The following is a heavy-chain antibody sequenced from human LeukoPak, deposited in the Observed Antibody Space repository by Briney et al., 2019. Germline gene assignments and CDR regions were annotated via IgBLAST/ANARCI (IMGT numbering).Heavy chain of an antibody. CDR3: ARDPSTYYYDSSGYYPPDY. D-gene: IGHD3-22*01. V-gene: IGHV1-18*01. J-gene: IGHJ4*02. Sequence: ASVKVSCKASGYTFTSYGISWVRQAPGQGLEWMGWISAYNGNTNYAQKLQGRVTMTTDTSTSTAFMELRSLRSDDTAVYYCARDPSTYYYDSSGYYPPDYWGQGTLVTVSS. CDR2: ISAYNGNT. CDR1: GYTFTSYG.